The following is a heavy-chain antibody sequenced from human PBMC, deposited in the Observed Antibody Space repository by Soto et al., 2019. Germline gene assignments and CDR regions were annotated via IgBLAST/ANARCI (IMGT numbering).Heavy chain of an antibody. CDR1: GLMFNTYA. V-gene: IGHV3-23*01. Sequence: PGGSLRLSCEASGLMFNTYAMTWVRQAPGKGLEWVATITSTGGGTYYADSVKGRFTISRDNSNNRLYLQMYSLRAEDTAVYFCANRPRYYNMDVWGQGTTVTVSS. D-gene: IGHD6-6*01. J-gene: IGHJ6*02. CDR3: ANRPRYYNMDV. CDR2: ITSTGGGT.